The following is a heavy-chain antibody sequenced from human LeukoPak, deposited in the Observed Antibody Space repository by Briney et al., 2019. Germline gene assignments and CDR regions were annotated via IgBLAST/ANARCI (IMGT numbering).Heavy chain of an antibody. CDR2: INHSGST. V-gene: IGHV4-34*01. CDR3: ARLMYYARYYFDY. D-gene: IGHD2-8*01. Sequence: SETLSLTCAVYGGSFSGYYWSWIRQPPGKGLEWIGEINHSGSTNYNPSLKSRVTISVDTSKNQFSLKLSSVTAADTAVYYCARLMYYARYYFDYWGQGTLVTVSS. CDR1: GGSFSGYY. J-gene: IGHJ4*02.